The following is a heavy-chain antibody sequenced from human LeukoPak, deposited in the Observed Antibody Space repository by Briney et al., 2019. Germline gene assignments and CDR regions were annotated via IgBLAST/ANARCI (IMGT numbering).Heavy chain of an antibody. CDR3: AKGGGYEAQYYYYYLDV. CDR1: GFTFSSYG. V-gene: IGHV3-30*02. J-gene: IGHJ6*03. CDR2: IRYDGSNK. D-gene: IGHD5-12*01. Sequence: GGSLRLSCAASGFTFSSYGMHWVRQAPGKGLEWVAFIRYDGSNKYYADSVKGRFTISRDNSKNTLYLQMKSLRAEDTAVYYCAKGGGYEAQYYYYYLDVWGKGTTVTVSS.